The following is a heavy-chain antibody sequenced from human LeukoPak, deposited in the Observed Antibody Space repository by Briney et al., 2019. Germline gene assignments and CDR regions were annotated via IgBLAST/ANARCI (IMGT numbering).Heavy chain of an antibody. V-gene: IGHV3-23*01. D-gene: IGHD4-17*01. CDR2: IRSGGGSE. Sequence: GGSLRLSCTASGFTFSAYAMMWVRQAPGKGPEWVSAIRSGGGSEFYADPVKGRFTISRDNSKNTLFLQMNNLRPEDTAVYYCGRDPNGDYIGAFDMWGPGTMVTVSS. J-gene: IGHJ3*02. CDR1: GFTFSAYA. CDR3: GRDPNGDYIGAFDM.